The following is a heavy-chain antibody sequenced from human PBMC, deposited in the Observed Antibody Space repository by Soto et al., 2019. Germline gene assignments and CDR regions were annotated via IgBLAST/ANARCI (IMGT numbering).Heavy chain of an antibody. Sequence: QVQLVESGGGVVQPGRSLRLSCAASGFTFSSYGMHWVRQAPGKGLEWVAVIWYDGSNKYYADSVKGRFTISRVNSKNTLYLQMNSLRAEDTAVYYCARDYVLNWFDPWGQGTLVTVSS. V-gene: IGHV3-33*01. CDR2: IWYDGSNK. D-gene: IGHD3-16*01. CDR3: ARDYVLNWFDP. J-gene: IGHJ5*02. CDR1: GFTFSSYG.